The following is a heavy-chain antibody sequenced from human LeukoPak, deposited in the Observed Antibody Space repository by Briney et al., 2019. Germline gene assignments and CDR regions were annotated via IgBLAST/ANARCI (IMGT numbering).Heavy chain of an antibody. Sequence: PSETLSLTCNVSGYSISSGYYWGWIRQPPGKGLEWIGSIYHSGSTYYNPSLQSRVTISVDTSKNQFSLKLSSVTAADTAVYYCARVPHSGSYFLRWFDPWGQGTLVTVSS. CDR3: ARVPHSGSYFLRWFDP. J-gene: IGHJ5*02. CDR2: IYHSGST. V-gene: IGHV4-38-2*02. CDR1: GYSISSGYY. D-gene: IGHD1-26*01.